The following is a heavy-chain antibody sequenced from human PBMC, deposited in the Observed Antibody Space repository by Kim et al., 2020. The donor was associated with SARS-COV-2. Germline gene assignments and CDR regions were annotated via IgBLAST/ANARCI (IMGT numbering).Heavy chain of an antibody. Sequence: GGSLRLSCAASGFTFSNAWMSWVRQAPGKGLDWVGRIKSKTAGGTTDYAAPAKGRFTISRDDSKNTLYLQMNSLKTEDAAVYYCTTALTLPRQYPDYWGQGTLVTVSS. CDR1: GFTFSNAW. CDR3: TTALTLPRQYPDY. D-gene: IGHD2-2*01. V-gene: IGHV3-15*01. J-gene: IGHJ4*02. CDR2: IKSKTAGGTT.